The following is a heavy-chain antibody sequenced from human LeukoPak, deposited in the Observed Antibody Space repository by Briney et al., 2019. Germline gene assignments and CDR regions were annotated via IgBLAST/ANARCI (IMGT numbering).Heavy chain of an antibody. V-gene: IGHV3-64*01. Sequence: HTGGSLRPSCAASGFTFSSSFMHWVRQAPGRGLGYVSAISPGGDGTYYTNSVKGRFTISRDNSKNTLFLQMGSLTAEDMAVYYCARGLYYGSGQYYFDYWGQGTLVTVSS. J-gene: IGHJ4*02. CDR1: GFTFSSSF. D-gene: IGHD3-10*01. CDR3: ARGLYYGSGQYYFDY. CDR2: ISPGGDGT.